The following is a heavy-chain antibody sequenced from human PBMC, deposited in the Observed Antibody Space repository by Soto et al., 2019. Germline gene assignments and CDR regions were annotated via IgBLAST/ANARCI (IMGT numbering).Heavy chain of an antibody. CDR3: ARGSRTGYTYGQYYYYSGMDV. Sequence: PGESRKISCKGSGYNFATYWIAWVRQMPGKGLEWMGVIYVGDSDARYSPSFQGQVTISADRSITTAYLQWRSLKASDTAIYYCARGSRTGYTYGQYYYYSGMDVWGQGTTVTVSS. CDR2: IYVGDSDA. J-gene: IGHJ6*02. V-gene: IGHV5-51*01. D-gene: IGHD5-18*01. CDR1: GYNFATYW.